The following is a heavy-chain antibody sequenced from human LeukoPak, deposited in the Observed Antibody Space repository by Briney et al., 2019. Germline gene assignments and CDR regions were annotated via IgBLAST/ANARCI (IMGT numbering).Heavy chain of an antibody. CDR3: ARIYYYYYYMDV. CDR2: IYYSGST. V-gene: IGHV4-39*07. J-gene: IGHJ6*03. Sequence: SETLSLTCTVSGGSISSSSYYWGWLRQPPGKGLEWIGSIYYSGSTYYNPSLKSRVTISVDTSKNQFSLKLSAVTAADTAVYYCARIYYYYYYMDVWGNGTTVTVSS. CDR1: GGSISSSSYY.